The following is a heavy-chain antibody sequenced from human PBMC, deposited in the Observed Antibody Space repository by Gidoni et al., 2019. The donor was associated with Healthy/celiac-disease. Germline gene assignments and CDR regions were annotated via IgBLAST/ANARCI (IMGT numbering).Heavy chain of an antibody. J-gene: IGHJ4*02. V-gene: IGHV4-34*01. CDR2: INHSGST. CDR3: ARARGYYGSGSYGGY. D-gene: IGHD3-10*01. Sequence: GDGLEWIGEINHSGSTNYNPSLKSRVTISVDTSKNQFSLKLSSVTAADTAVYYCARARGYYGSGSYGGYWGQGTLVTVSS.